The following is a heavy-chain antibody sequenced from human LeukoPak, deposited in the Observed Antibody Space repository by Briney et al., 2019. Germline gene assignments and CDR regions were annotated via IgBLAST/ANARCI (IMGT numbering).Heavy chain of an antibody. CDR1: GGSISSSSYY. CDR2: IYYSGST. D-gene: IGHD2/OR15-2a*01. V-gene: IGHV4-39*01. Sequence: SETLSLTCTVSGGSISSSSYYWGWIRQPPGKGLEWIASIYYSGSTYYNPSLKSRVTISVETYKNQFSLKLSSVTAADTAVYYCARAYPIYAFDIWGQGTMVTVSS. CDR3: ARAYPIYAFDI. J-gene: IGHJ3*02.